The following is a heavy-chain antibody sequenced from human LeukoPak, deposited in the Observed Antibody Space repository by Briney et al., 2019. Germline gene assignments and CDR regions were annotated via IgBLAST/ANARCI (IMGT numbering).Heavy chain of an antibody. J-gene: IGHJ4*02. V-gene: IGHV3-74*03. Sequence: GGSLRLSCAASRFTFSTYWMHWVRQAPGKGLVWVSRINSDGTTTTYADSVRGRFTISRDNAKNTLYLQMNSLRAEDTAIYYCANSQFIWVGEHTDYWGQGTLVTVSS. D-gene: IGHD3-10*01. CDR3: ANSQFIWVGEHTDY. CDR1: RFTFSTYW. CDR2: INSDGTTT.